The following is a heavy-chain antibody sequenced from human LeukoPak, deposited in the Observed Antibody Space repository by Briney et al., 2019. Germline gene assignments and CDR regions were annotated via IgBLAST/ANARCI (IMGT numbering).Heavy chain of an antibody. D-gene: IGHD3-3*01. CDR2: INHSGST. CDR1: GGSFSGYY. J-gene: IGHJ4*02. Sequence: PSETLSLTCAVYGGSFSGYYWSWIRQPPGKGLGWIGEINHSGSTNYNPSLKSRVTISVDTSKNQFSLKLSSVTAADTAVYYCARGRFWSGYYSFDYWGQGTLVTVSS. CDR3: ARGRFWSGYYSFDY. V-gene: IGHV4-34*01.